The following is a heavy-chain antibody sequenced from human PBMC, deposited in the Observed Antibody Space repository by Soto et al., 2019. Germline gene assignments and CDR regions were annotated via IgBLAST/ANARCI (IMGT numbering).Heavy chain of an antibody. CDR1: GGSISSGGYY. CDR2: IYYSGST. CDR3: ARIGKGDFWSGLNYYYYYMDV. Sequence: ASETLSLTCTVSGGSISSGGYYWSWIRQHPGKGLEWIGYIYYSGSTYYNPSLKSRVTISVDTSKNQFSLKLSSVTAADTAVYYCARIGKGDFWSGLNYYYYYMDVWGKGNPGHRLL. J-gene: IGHJ6*03. D-gene: IGHD3-3*01. V-gene: IGHV4-31*03.